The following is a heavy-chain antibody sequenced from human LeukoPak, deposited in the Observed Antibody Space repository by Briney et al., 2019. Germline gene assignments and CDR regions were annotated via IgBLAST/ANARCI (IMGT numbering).Heavy chain of an antibody. CDR3: VRDQHDFMSGYPDFDY. Sequence: GGSLSLSCAASAFTFSDYVMSWVRQAPGKGVEWVSTITGSGGTTYYAASVKGRSTISSDNSKNTLYLQMNSLRAEDTAVYFCVRDQHDFMSGYPDFDYWGQGTRVTVSS. CDR2: ITGSGGTT. D-gene: IGHD3-3*01. J-gene: IGHJ4*02. V-gene: IGHV3-23*01. CDR1: AFTFSDYV.